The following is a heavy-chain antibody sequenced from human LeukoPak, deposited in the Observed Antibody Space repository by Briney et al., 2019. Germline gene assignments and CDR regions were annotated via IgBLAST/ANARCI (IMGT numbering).Heavy chain of an antibody. CDR3: ARGKGGINAFDI. D-gene: IGHD1-26*01. Sequence: PGGSLRLSCAASGFTFSSYSMNWVRQAPGKGLEWVSSISSSSSYIYYADSVKGRFTISRDNAKNSLYLQMNSLRAEDTAVYYCARGKGGINAFDIWGQGTMVTVSS. V-gene: IGHV3-21*01. J-gene: IGHJ3*02. CDR1: GFTFSSYS. CDR2: ISSSSSYI.